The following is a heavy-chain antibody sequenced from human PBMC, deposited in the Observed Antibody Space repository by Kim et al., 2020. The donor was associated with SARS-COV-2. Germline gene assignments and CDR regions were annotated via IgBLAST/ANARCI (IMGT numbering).Heavy chain of an antibody. D-gene: IGHD1-20*01. V-gene: IGHV3-23*01. CDR1: GFTFSSYA. CDR3: ANNWKLCY. J-gene: IGHJ4*02. Sequence: GGSLRLSCAASGFTFSSYAMSWVRQAPGKGLEWVSVISNSGDRTYSSDSVKGRFTTSRDNSKNTLYLQMNSLRAEDTAVYYCANNWKLCYCGQGTLVTVSP. CDR2: ISNSGDRT.